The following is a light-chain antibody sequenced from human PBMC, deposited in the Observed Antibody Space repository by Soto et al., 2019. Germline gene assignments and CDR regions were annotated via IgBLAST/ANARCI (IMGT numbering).Light chain of an antibody. CDR2: DAS. CDR1: QSVGSN. Sequence: EIVLTHSPATLSVSPGERATLSCRASQSVGSNLAWYQQRPGQPPRLLIYDASTRATDIPARFSGGGSGTDFTLTIRSLQSEDFAVYYWQQYNNWPYTFGQGTKLQIK. CDR3: QQYNNWPYT. J-gene: IGKJ2*01. V-gene: IGKV3-15*01.